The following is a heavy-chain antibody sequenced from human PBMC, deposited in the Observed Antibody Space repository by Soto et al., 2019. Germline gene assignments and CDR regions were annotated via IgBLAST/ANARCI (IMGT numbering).Heavy chain of an antibody. CDR3: ASFRYSSFVVY. Sequence: GGSLRLSCAAPWFTFRSYAMHWVRQAPGKGLEWVAVISYDGSNKYYADSVKGRFTISRDNSKNTLYLQMNSLRAEDTAVYYCASFRYSSFVVYWGQGT. V-gene: IGHV3-30-3*01. CDR2: ISYDGSNK. D-gene: IGHD6-13*01. J-gene: IGHJ4*02. CDR1: WFTFRSYA.